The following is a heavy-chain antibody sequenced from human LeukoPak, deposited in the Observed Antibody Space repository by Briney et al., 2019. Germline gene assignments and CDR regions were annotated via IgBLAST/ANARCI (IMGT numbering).Heavy chain of an antibody. CDR3: AREIGATTDDY. CDR1: GGSISSYH. J-gene: IGHJ4*02. Sequence: KPSETLSLTCTVSGGSISSYHWSWIRQPPGKGLEWIGYIYYSGSTNYNPSLKSRVTISVDTSKNQFSLKLSSVTAADTAVYYCAREIGATTDDYWGQGTLVTVSS. CDR2: IYYSGST. D-gene: IGHD1-26*01. V-gene: IGHV4-59*01.